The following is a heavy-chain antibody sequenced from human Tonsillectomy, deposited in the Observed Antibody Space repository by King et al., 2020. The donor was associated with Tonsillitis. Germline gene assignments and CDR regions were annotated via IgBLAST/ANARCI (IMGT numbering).Heavy chain of an antibody. CDR2: IYYSGST. V-gene: IGHV4-59*01. Sequence: QLQESGPGLVKPSETLSLTCTVSGGSISSYYWSWIRQPPGKGLEWIGYIYYSGSTNYNPSLKSRVTISVDTSKNQFSLKLSSVTAADTAVYYCARGSGGHTYYYGMDVWGQGTTVTVSS. CDR1: GGSISSYY. D-gene: IGHD2-8*02. CDR3: ARGSGGHTYYYGMDV. J-gene: IGHJ6*02.